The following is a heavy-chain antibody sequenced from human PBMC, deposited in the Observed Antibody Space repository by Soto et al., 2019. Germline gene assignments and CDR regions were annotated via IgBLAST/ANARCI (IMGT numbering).Heavy chain of an antibody. Sequence: PEXSRRLSCAPSGFPLSSYYIHCIRRAPGKGLEWISYISGNGEIIQYAASARGRFTISRDNAENSVYLEMDSLRAEDTALYYCARDVDADFRTDFDYWGRGTLVTVSS. J-gene: IGHJ4*02. V-gene: IGHV3-11*01. CDR3: ARDVDADFRTDFDY. D-gene: IGHD4-17*01. CDR2: ISGNGEII. CDR1: GFPLSSYY.